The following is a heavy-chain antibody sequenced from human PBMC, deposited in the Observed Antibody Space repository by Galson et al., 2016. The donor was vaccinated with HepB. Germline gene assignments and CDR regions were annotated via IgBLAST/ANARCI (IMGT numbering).Heavy chain of an antibody. V-gene: IGHV4-39*01. CDR1: GGSISASSYS. D-gene: IGHD3-3*01. CDR3: ARHHYDFWCGSTPSDYFDY. CDR2: LSYSGSA. J-gene: IGHJ4*02. Sequence: SETLSLTCTVSGGSISASSYSWAWIRQPPGKGLEWIGSLSYSGSAFYNPSLKNRVTMSVDTSKNQFSLKLSSVTAADTAVYYCARHHYDFWCGSTPSDYFDYWGQGTLVTVSS.